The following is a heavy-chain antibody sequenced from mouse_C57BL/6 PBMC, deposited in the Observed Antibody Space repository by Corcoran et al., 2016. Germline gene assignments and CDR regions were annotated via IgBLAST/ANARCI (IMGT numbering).Heavy chain of an antibody. J-gene: IGHJ3*01. Sequence: DVQLQESGPGLVKPSQSLSLTCSVTGYSITSGYYWNWIRQFPGNKLEWMGYISYDGSNNYNPSLKNRISITRDTSKNQFFLKLNSVTTEDTATYYCARGGDEDWGQGTLVTVSA. CDR3: ARGGDED. D-gene: IGHD3-3*01. CDR2: ISYDGSN. V-gene: IGHV3-6*01. CDR1: GYSITSGYY.